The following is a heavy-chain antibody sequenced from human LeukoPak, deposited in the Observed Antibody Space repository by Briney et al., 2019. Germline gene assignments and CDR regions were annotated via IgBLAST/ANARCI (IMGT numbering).Heavy chain of an antibody. CDR1: GGPFGNSRVY. CDR3: VSALRPSWVAYLQAYDGPA. CDR2: IDSSGNT. V-gene: IGHV4-39*01. Sequence: PSETLSLTCSVSGGPFGNSRVYWVWVRQPPGKGLESIGSIDSSGNTYYNTSLESRVTLSLAASRNEFSLRLTSVNAGDTAVYSCVSALRPSWVAYLQAYDGPAWGQRILVTVSS. D-gene: IGHD3-22*01. J-gene: IGHJ5*02.